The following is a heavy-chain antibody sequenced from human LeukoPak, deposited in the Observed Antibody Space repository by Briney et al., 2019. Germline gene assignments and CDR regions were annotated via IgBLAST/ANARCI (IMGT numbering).Heavy chain of an antibody. D-gene: IGHD3-10*01. CDR3: ARSKRITMVRGVIFYFDY. V-gene: IGHV4-34*01. CDR2: INHSGST. CDR1: GGSFSGYY. J-gene: IGHJ4*02. Sequence: KPSETLSLTCAVYGGSFSGYYWSWIRQPPGKGLEWIEEINHSGSTNYNPSLKSRVTISVDTCKNHFSLKLSSVTAADTAVYYCARSKRITMVRGVIFYFDYWGQGTLVTVSS.